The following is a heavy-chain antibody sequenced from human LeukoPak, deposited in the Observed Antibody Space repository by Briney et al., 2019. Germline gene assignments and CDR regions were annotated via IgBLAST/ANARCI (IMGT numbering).Heavy chain of an antibody. CDR3: ARGPPNWGYDY. Sequence: SVKVSCKASGGTFSSYAISWVRQAPGQGLEWMGGIIPIFGTANYAQKFQGRVTMTRSTSMSTAYMELSSLRSEDTAVYYCARGPPNWGYDYWGQGTLVTVSS. V-gene: IGHV1-69*05. D-gene: IGHD7-27*01. CDR2: IIPIFGTA. J-gene: IGHJ4*02. CDR1: GGTFSSYA.